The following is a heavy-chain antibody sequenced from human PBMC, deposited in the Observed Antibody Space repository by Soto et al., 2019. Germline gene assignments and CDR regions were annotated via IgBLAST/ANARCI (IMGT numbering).Heavy chain of an antibody. CDR2: ISHSGST. CDR1: GGSTSSGGYS. D-gene: IGHD6-19*01. CDR3: ARGGLLPDY. J-gene: IGHJ4*02. Sequence: TLSLTCAVSGGSTSSGGYSWSWLRQPPGKGLEWIGYISHSGSTYYNPSLKSRVTISVDTSKNQFSLRLSSVTAADTAVYYCARGGLLPDYWGQGTLVTVSS. V-gene: IGHV4-30-2*01.